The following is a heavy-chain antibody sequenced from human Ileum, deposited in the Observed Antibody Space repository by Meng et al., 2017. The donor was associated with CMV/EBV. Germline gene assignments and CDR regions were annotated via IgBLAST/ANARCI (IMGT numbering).Heavy chain of an antibody. V-gene: IGHV4-4*07. Sequence: QLQLQEPGPDLVKPSETLSLTCTVSGGSISGYYWSWIRQPATKGLEWIGRVYSSGSTDYNPSLQSRVTMSVDTSKNQFSLKLSSVTAADTAVYYCARGSSSWAFDYWGQGTLVTVSS. D-gene: IGHD2-2*01. J-gene: IGHJ4*02. CDR1: GGSISGYY. CDR3: ARGSSSWAFDY. CDR2: VYSSGST.